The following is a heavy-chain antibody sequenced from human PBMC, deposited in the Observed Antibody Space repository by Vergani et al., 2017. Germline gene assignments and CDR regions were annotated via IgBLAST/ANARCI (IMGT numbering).Heavy chain of an antibody. V-gene: IGHV4-34*01. D-gene: IGHD4-11*01. CDR1: VGSFTSYH. J-gene: IGHJ6*03. CDR2: TDPTVRH. Sequence: QVQLQQWGGGLLKPSETLSLTSVVNVGSFTSYHSTCICPSLREGLEWVGHTDPTVRHEYNPSLKCRLTISVNKSRNQFSLALNLVTATDTAIYFCARVITETNGHLYYYYYMDVWGQGTAVTVS. CDR3: ARVITETNGHLYYYYYMDV.